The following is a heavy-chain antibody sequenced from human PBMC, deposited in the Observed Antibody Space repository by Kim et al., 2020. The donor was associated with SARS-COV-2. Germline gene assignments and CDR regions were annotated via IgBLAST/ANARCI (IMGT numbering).Heavy chain of an antibody. V-gene: IGHV3-23*01. J-gene: IGHJ4*02. Sequence: GGSLRLSCAASGFTLTNNAMSWVRQPLGRGLEWVSTIRAGAETTYYATSVNGRFTISRDSSTHTLYLQLDSQRADDTAIYYCAKDRGGSGWPVFDYWGQGTLVTVTA. CDR2: IRAGAETT. CDR3: AKDRGGSGWPVFDY. D-gene: IGHD6-19*01. CDR1: GFTLTNNA.